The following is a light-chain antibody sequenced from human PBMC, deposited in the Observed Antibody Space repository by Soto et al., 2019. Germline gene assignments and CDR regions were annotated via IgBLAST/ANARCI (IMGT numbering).Light chain of an antibody. CDR2: DAS. CDR3: QQYNSYSLFT. V-gene: IGKV1-5*01. CDR1: QSISSW. Sequence: DIQMTQSPSTLSASVGDRVTITCRASQSISSWLAWYQQKPGKAPKLLIYDASSLESGVPSRFSGSGSGPEFTLTISSLQPDDFATYYCQQYNSYSLFTFGPGTKVDIK. J-gene: IGKJ3*01.